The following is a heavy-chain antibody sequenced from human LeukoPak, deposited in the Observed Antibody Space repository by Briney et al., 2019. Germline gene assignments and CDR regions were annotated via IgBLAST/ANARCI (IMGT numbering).Heavy chain of an antibody. V-gene: IGHV4-4*07. J-gene: IGHJ4*02. CDR1: GASISSYC. Sequence: SETLSLTCTVSGASISSYCWSWVRQQAGKGLEWIGRIYTSGSTNYNPSLKSRVTMSVDTSKNQFSLKLSSVTAADTAVYYCARGTMVRGFNYFDYWGQGTLVTVSS. CDR3: ARGTMVRGFNYFDY. D-gene: IGHD3-10*01. CDR2: IYTSGST.